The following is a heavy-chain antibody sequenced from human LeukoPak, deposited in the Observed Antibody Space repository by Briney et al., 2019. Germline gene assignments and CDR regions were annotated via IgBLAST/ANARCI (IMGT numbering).Heavy chain of an antibody. D-gene: IGHD6-13*01. CDR2: ISYDGSNK. Sequence: GGSLRLSCAASGFTFSSYWMSWVRQAPGKGLEWVAVISYDGSNKYYADSVKGRFTISRDNSKNTLYLQMNSLRAEDTAVYYCARVSPPAYIAAAGTIWGQGTLVTVSS. CDR3: ARVSPPAYIAAAGTI. CDR1: GFTFSSYW. J-gene: IGHJ4*02. V-gene: IGHV3-30*03.